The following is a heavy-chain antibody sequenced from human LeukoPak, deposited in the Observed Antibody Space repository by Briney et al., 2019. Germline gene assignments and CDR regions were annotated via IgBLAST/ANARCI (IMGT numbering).Heavy chain of an antibody. D-gene: IGHD5-18*01. Sequence: PGGSLRLSCAASGFTVSSNYMSWVRQAPGKGLEWVSVIYSGGSTYYADSVKGRFTISRDNSKNTLYLQMNSLRAEDTAVYYCARVSGIQLWSVWNGDAFDIWGQGTMVTVSS. CDR2: IYSGGST. J-gene: IGHJ3*02. V-gene: IGHV3-66*01. CDR3: ARVSGIQLWSVWNGDAFDI. CDR1: GFTVSSNY.